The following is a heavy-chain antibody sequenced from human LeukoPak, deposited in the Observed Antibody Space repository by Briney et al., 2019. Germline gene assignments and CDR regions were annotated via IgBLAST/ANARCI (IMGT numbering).Heavy chain of an antibody. J-gene: IGHJ4*02. Sequence: ESLKISCKGSGYSFTSYWIGWVRQMPGKGLEWMGIIYPGDSDTRYSPSFQGQVTISADKSISTAYLQWSSLKASDTAMYYCARRYYYGSGAAYYFDYWGQGTLVTVSS. CDR3: ARRYYYGSGAAYYFDY. D-gene: IGHD3-10*01. CDR1: GYSFTSYW. CDR2: IYPGDSDT. V-gene: IGHV5-51*01.